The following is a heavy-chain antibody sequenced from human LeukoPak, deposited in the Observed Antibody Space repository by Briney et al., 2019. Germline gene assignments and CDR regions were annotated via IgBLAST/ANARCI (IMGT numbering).Heavy chain of an antibody. CDR1: GGSFSGYY. CDR2: INHSGST. CDR3: ARTVLLLFDY. D-gene: IGHD3-10*01. J-gene: IGHJ4*02. Sequence: PSETLSLTCAVYGGSFSGYYWSCIRQPPGKGLEWIGEINHSGSTNYNPSLKSRVTISVDTSKNQFSLKLSSVTAADTAVYYCARTVLLLFDYWGQGTLVTVSS. V-gene: IGHV4-34*01.